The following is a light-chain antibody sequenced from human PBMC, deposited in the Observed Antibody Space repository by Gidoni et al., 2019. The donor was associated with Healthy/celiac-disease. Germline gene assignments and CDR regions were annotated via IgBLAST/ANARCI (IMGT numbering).Light chain of an antibody. J-gene: IGKJ4*01. Sequence: EIVLTQSPGTLSLSPGERATLSCRASQSVSSSYLAWYQQKPGQAPRLLIYGASSRATGIPDRFSGSGSGTDFTLTISRLEPEDLAVYYCQQYGSSPPFXGXTKVEIK. V-gene: IGKV3-20*01. CDR3: QQYGSSPP. CDR2: GAS. CDR1: QSVSSSY.